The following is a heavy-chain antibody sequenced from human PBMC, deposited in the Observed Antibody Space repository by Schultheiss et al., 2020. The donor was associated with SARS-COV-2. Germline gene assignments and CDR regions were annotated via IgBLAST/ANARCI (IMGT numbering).Heavy chain of an antibody. CDR3: ARYTSSSWYQYYYYYMDV. CDR1: GGSISSSNW. Sequence: SETLSLTCAVSGGSISSSNWWSWVRQPPGKGLEWIGEIYYSGSTYYNPSLKSRVTISVDKSKNQFSLKLSSVTAADTAVYYCARYTSSSWYQYYYYYMDVWGKGTTVTVSS. V-gene: IGHV4-4*02. J-gene: IGHJ6*03. CDR2: IYYSGST. D-gene: IGHD6-13*01.